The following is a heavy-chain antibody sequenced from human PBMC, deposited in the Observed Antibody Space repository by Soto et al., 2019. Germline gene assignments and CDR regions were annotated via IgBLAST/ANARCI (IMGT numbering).Heavy chain of an antibody. D-gene: IGHD3-10*01. J-gene: IGHJ4*02. CDR1: GGSISSGDYY. Sequence: SETLSLTCTVSGGSISSGDYYWSWIRQPPGKGLERIGYIYYSGSTYYNPSLKSRVTISVDTSKNQFSLKLSSVTAADTAVYYCARGVLHTYYYGSGSPYYFDYWGQGTLVTVSS. CDR2: IYYSGST. V-gene: IGHV4-30-4*01. CDR3: ARGVLHTYYYGSGSPYYFDY.